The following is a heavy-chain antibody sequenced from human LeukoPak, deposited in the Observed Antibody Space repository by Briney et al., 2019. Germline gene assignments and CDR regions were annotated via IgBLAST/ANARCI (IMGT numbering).Heavy chain of an antibody. V-gene: IGHV4-59*01. CDR2: IYYSGST. CDR1: GGSISSYY. J-gene: IGHJ6*03. D-gene: IGHD3-22*01. CDR3: ARFPRGFYYDSSGYHYYYMDV. Sequence: PSETLSLTCTVSGGSISSYYWSWIRQPPGKGLEWIGYIYYSGSTDYHPSLKSRVTISVDTSKNQFSLKLSSVTAADTAVYYCARFPRGFYYDSSGYHYYYMDVWGKGTTVTVSS.